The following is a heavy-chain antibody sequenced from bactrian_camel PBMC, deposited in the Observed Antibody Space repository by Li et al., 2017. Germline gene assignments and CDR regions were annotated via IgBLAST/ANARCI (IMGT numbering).Heavy chain of an antibody. CDR2: IGSDANT. Sequence: HVQLVESGGGPVQAGGSLRIACAASGYTDYSYCMGWFRQAPGKEREPLAVIGSDANTTYTDSVKGRFIISKDNAGNILYLEMNSLKPEDTATYYCAADWGGGGSCVDLWRAEFGYWGQGTQVTVS. J-gene: IGHJ6*01. V-gene: IGHV3S55*01. CDR1: GYTDYSYC. D-gene: IGHD5*01. CDR3: AADWGGGGSCVDLWRAEFGY.